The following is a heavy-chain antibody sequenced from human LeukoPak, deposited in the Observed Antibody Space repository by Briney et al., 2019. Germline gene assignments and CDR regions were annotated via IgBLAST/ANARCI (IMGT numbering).Heavy chain of an antibody. CDR2: TYYRSKWYN. J-gene: IGHJ6*04. CDR1: GDSVSSNSAA. D-gene: IGHD3-9*01. CDR3: ARDLYYDILTGDYYYYGMDV. Sequence: SQTLSLTCAISGDSVSSNSAAWNWIRQSPSRGLEWLGRTYYRSKWYNDYAVSVKSRITINPDTSKNQSSLQLNSVTPEDTAVYYCARDLYYDILTGDYYYYGMDVWGKGTTVTVSS. V-gene: IGHV6-1*01.